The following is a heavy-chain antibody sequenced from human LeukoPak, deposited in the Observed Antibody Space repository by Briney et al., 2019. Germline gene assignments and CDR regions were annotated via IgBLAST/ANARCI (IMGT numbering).Heavy chain of an antibody. CDR3: ARLLGINGYYDFWSGYLGQPEYGMDV. V-gene: IGHV3-30*04. Sequence: PGGSLRLSCAASGFTFSSYAMHWVRQAPGKGLEWVAVISYDGSNKSYADSVKGRFHISRDNSKNTLYLQMNSLRAEDTAVYYCARLLGINGYYDFWSGYLGQPEYGMDVWGQGTTVTVSS. J-gene: IGHJ6*02. CDR2: ISYDGSNK. D-gene: IGHD3-3*01. CDR1: GFTFSSYA.